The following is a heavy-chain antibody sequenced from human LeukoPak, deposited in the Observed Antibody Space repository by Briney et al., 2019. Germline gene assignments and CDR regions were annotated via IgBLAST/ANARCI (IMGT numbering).Heavy chain of an antibody. V-gene: IGHV4-39*07. Sequence: PSETLSLTCTVSGGSISSSSYYWGWIRQPPGKGLGWIGSIYYSGSTYYNPSLKSRVTISVDTSKNQFSLKLSSVTAADTAMYYCARERKIPRHYYDSSGYYTFDYWGQGTLVTVSS. J-gene: IGHJ4*02. CDR1: GGSISSSSYY. CDR2: IYYSGST. D-gene: IGHD3-22*01. CDR3: ARERKIPRHYYDSSGYYTFDY.